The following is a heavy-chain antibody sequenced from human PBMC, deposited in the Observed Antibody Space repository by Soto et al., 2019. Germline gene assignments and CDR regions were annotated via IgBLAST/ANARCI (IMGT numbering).Heavy chain of an antibody. V-gene: IGHV3-23*01. D-gene: IGHD6-19*01. CDR2: ISGTGVSS. CDR1: GFTFSSYA. CDR3: AKPRLVAGLIKYVDFAS. J-gene: IGHJ4*02. Sequence: PGGSLRLSCEVSGFTFSSYAMSWVRQSPGKGLEWVAVISGTGVSSQYADSVKGRFTISRDNSKNTLTLQMNSLRAEDTAVYYCAKPRLVAGLIKYVDFASWGQGTLVTV.